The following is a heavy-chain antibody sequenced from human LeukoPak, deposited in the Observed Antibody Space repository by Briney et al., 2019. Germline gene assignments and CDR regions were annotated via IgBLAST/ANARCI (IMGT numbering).Heavy chain of an antibody. CDR3: APQLLGDGYNTVGLVY. J-gene: IGHJ4*02. V-gene: IGHV4-39*07. D-gene: IGHD5-24*01. Sequence: SETLSLTCTVSGGFISSSSYYWGWIHQPPGKGLEWIGSIYYSGSTYYNPSLKSRVTISVDTSKNQFSLKLSSVTAADTAVYYCAPQLLGDGYNTVGLVYWGQGTLVAVSS. CDR1: GGFISSSSYY. CDR2: IYYSGST.